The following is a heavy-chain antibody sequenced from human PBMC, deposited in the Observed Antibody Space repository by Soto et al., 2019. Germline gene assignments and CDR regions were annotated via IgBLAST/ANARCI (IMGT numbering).Heavy chain of an antibody. V-gene: IGHV4-39*01. D-gene: IGHD2-21*01. J-gene: IGHJ5*02. Sequence: SETLSLTCTVSGDSISSSYYWGWVRQPPGKGLECIGAVYYTGFTYYNPSLKSRLTISLDTSKNQFSLRLSSVTAADTAIYYCARLTVVVIALGYFDPWGPGTLVTVSS. CDR1: GDSISSSYY. CDR2: VYYTGFT. CDR3: ARLTVVVIALGYFDP.